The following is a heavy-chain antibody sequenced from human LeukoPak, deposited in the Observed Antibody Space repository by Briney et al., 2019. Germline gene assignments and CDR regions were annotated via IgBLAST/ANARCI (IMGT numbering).Heavy chain of an antibody. J-gene: IGHJ4*02. CDR2: ISGSGGST. Sequence: GGSLRLSCAASGFTFSSYAMSWVRQAPGKGLEWVSAISGSGGSTYYADSVKGRFTISRDNSKNTLYLQMNSLRAEDTAVYYCANPIMPYDGSGYSNFDYWGQGTLVTVSS. D-gene: IGHD3-22*01. CDR3: ANPIMPYDGSGYSNFDY. V-gene: IGHV3-23*01. CDR1: GFTFSSYA.